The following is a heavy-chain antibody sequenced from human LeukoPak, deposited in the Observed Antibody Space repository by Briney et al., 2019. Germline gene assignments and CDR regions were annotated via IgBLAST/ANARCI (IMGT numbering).Heavy chain of an antibody. J-gene: IGHJ4*02. CDR2: INTDGSST. CDR3: ARDGDSILTGYR. Sequence: GGSLRLSCAASGFTFSSYWMHWVRQAPGKGLVWVSRINTDGSSTSNADSVKGRFTISRDNAKNSLYLQMNSLRAEDTAVYYCARDGDSILTGYRWGQGTLVTVSS. V-gene: IGHV3-74*01. CDR1: GFTFSSYW. D-gene: IGHD3-9*01.